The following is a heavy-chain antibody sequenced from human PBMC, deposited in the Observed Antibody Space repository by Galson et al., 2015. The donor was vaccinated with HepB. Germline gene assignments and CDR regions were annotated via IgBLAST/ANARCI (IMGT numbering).Heavy chain of an antibody. CDR3: AREGGKYYFDY. V-gene: IGHV3-74*01. Sequence: SLRLSCAASGFTFSSYWMHWVRQAPGKGLVWVSRINSDGSSTSYADSVKGRFTISRDNSKNTLYLQMNSLRAEDTAVYYCAREGGKYYFDYWGQGTLVTVSS. CDR1: GFTFSSYW. D-gene: IGHD3-16*01. J-gene: IGHJ4*02. CDR2: INSDGSST.